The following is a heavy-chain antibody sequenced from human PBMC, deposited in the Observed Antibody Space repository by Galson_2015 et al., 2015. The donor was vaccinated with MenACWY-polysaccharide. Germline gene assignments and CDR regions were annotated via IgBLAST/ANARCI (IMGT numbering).Heavy chain of an antibody. J-gene: IGHJ4*02. D-gene: IGHD3-16*01. CDR1: GFTFSGYA. V-gene: IGHV3-64*02. CDR2: ISSSGGRT. Sequence: SLRLSCAASGFTFSGYAMSWVRQAPGKGLQYVSAISSSGGRTFYADSVKGRFTVSRDNSKNTLYLQMDNLRVEDMGVYYCAREKRITSYYEYRGQGSLGAVAS. CDR3: AREKRITSYYEY.